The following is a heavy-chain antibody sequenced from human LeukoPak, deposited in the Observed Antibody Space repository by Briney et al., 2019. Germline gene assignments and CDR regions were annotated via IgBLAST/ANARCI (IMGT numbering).Heavy chain of an antibody. CDR3: ARHYYETSGYYYYFDY. V-gene: IGHV4-39*01. J-gene: IGHJ4*02. CDR1: GDSFSSSRFY. D-gene: IGHD3-22*01. CDR2: IYYSGNT. Sequence: SETLSLTCTVSGDSFSSSRFYWGWIRQPPEKGLEWIGSIYYSGNTYYNPSLKSRVFISIDTSKNHFSLRLNSVTAADTAIYYCARHYYETSGYYYYFDYWAQGTLVIVSS.